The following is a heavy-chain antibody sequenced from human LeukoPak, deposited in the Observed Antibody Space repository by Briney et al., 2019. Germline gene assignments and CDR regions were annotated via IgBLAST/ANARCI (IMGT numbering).Heavy chain of an antibody. V-gene: IGHV4-59*08. J-gene: IGHJ4*02. CDR2: IYYSGDT. D-gene: IGHD6-19*01. CDR1: GGSFSGYY. Sequence: SETLSLTCAVYGGSFSGYYWSWVRQPPGKRLEWIGYIYYSGDTKYNPSLKSRVTMSVDTSSNQFSLKLTSVTAADTAIYYCARHPSRAAVTGTGFDYWGQGTLVTVSS. CDR3: ARHPSRAAVTGTGFDY.